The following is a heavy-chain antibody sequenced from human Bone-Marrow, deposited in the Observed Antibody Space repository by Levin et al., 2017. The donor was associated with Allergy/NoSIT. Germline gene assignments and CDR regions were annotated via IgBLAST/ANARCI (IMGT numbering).Heavy chain of an antibody. J-gene: IGHJ4*02. CDR2: IDWDDDK. Sequence: SGPTLVKPTQTLTLTCTFSGFSLSTSGMCVSWIRQPPGKALEWLARIDWDDDKYYSTSLKTRLTISKDTSKNQVVLTMTNMDPVDTATYYCARIRITGGSGSYYSQSKYYFDYWGQGTLVTVSS. CDR3: ARIRITGGSGSYYSQSKYYFDY. D-gene: IGHD3-10*01. CDR1: GFSLSTSGMC. V-gene: IGHV2-70*11.